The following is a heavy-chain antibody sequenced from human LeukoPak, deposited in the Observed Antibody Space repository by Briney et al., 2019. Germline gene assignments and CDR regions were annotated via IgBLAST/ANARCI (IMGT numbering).Heavy chain of an antibody. Sequence: GASVKVSCKASGGTFSSYATSWVRQAPGQGLEWMGRIIPILGIANYAQKFQGRVTITADKSTSTAYMELSSLRSEGTAVDYCAPSDTAMVGYWGQRTLVTVSS. D-gene: IGHD5-18*01. CDR3: APSDTAMVGY. CDR2: IIPILGIA. CDR1: GGTFSSYA. J-gene: IGHJ4*02. V-gene: IGHV1-69*04.